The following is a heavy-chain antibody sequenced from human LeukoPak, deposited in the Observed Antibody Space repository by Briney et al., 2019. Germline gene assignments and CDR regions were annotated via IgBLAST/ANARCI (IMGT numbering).Heavy chain of an antibody. D-gene: IGHD3-10*01. Sequence: RGSLRLSCAASGFTFSSFWMSWVRHAPGKGLEWVANIKGDGDAIYYLGSVKGRFSISRDNAKNLLFLQMSSLTAEDTAVYYCARDGSSFDYWGQGVLDTVSS. V-gene: IGHV3-7*01. CDR2: IKGDGDAI. CDR1: GFTFSSFW. CDR3: ARDGSSFDY. J-gene: IGHJ4*02.